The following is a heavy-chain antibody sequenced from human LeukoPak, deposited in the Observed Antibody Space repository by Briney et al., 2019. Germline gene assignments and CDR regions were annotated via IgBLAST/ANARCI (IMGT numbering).Heavy chain of an antibody. J-gene: IGHJ5*02. CDR1: GGSISSGDYY. D-gene: IGHD6-13*01. CDR2: IYFSGST. Sequence: SQTLSLTCTVSGGSISSGDYYWGWIRQPPGKGLEWIGSIYFSGSTSYNPSLKSRLTISVDTSKNQFSLRLRSVTAADTAVYYCATCSSGAYNWFDPWGQGTLVTVSS. CDR3: ATCSSGAYNWFDP. V-gene: IGHV4-39*01.